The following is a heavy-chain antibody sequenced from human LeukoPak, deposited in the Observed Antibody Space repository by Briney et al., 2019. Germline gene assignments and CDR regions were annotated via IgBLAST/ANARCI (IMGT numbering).Heavy chain of an antibody. CDR2: IKQDGSEK. V-gene: IGHV3-7*01. J-gene: IGHJ4*02. CDR1: GFTFSSYS. D-gene: IGHD6-13*01. Sequence: GGSLRLSCAASGFTFSSYSMNWVRQAPGKGLEWVANIKQDGSEKYYVGSVKGRFTISRDNAKNSLYLQMNSLRAEDTAVYYCARDGYSSSWYSDYWGQGTLVTVSS. CDR3: ARDGYSSSWYSDY.